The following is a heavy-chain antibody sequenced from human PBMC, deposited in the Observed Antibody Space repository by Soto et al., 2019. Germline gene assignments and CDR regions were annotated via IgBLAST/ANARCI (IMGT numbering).Heavy chain of an antibody. V-gene: IGHV4-59*08. CDR2: IYYSGST. D-gene: IGHD6-6*01. Sequence: SETLSLTCTVSGGSISSYYWSWIRQPPGKGLEWIGYIYYSGSTIYNPSLKSRVTISVDTSKNQFSLKLSSVTAADTAVYYCARRLSSSGGAYYYYMDVWGKGTTVTVSS. J-gene: IGHJ6*03. CDR3: ARRLSSSGGAYYYYMDV. CDR1: GGSISSYY.